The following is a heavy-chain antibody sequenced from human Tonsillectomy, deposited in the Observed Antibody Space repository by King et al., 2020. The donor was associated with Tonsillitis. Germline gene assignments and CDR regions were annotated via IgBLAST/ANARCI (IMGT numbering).Heavy chain of an antibody. CDR1: GGSISRYY. J-gene: IGHJ5*02. CDR2: IYYSGST. V-gene: IGHV4-59*01. D-gene: IGHD1-1*01. CDR3: VRVRSELEGNWFDP. Sequence: VQLQESGPGLVKPSETLSLTCTVSGGSISRYYWSWIRQPPGKGLEWIGYIYYSGSTNYNPSLKSRVTISVDTSKNQFSLKLSSVTAADTAVYYCVRVRSELEGNWFDPWGQGPLVTVSS.